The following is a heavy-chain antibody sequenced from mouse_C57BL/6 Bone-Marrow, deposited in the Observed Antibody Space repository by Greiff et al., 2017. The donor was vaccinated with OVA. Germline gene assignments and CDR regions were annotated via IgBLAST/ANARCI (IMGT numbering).Heavy chain of an antibody. V-gene: IGHV2-5*01. J-gene: IGHJ4*01. CDR3: ATSYYSKDYAMDY. Sequence: QVQLQQSGPGLVQPSQSLSITCTVSGFSLTSYGVHWVRQSPGKGLEWLGVIWRGGSTDYNAAFMSRLSITKDNSKSQVFFKMNSLQADDTAIYYCATSYYSKDYAMDYWGQGTSVTVSS. D-gene: IGHD2-5*01. CDR2: IWRGGST. CDR1: GFSLTSYG.